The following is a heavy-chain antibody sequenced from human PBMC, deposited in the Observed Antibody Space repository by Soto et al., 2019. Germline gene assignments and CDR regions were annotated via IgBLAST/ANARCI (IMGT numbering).Heavy chain of an antibody. J-gene: IGHJ4*01. CDR3: ARHDGFSSGWIFDY. CDR1: GGSVSSNDYS. D-gene: IGHD6-19*01. V-gene: IGHV4-39*01. CDR2: IYSSEDT. Sequence: PSETLSLTCTVSGGSVSSNDYSWGWIRQSPGKGLEWIGTIYSSEDTHYNPSLLSRVTISVDTSMNEFSLRLRSVTAADTAVYYCARHDGFSSGWIFDYWGHGTLVTVSS.